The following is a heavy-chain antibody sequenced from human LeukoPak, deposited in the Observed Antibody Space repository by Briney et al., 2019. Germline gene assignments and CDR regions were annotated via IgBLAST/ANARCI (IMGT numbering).Heavy chain of an antibody. D-gene: IGHD2-15*01. J-gene: IGHJ4*02. Sequence: GGSLRLSCTGSGFTFGNYAISWVRQAPGKGLEWVSAISGSAFMSYYGDSVQGRFTISRDNSKNTVYLQMNSLTAEDTAIYDCAKDLFGSVILTFDNWGRGTLVSVSS. V-gene: IGHV3-23*01. CDR1: GFTFGNYA. CDR2: ISGSAFMS. CDR3: AKDLFGSVILTFDN.